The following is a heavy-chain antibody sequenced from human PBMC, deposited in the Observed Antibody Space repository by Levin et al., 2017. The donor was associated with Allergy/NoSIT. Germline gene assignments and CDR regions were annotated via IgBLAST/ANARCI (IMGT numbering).Heavy chain of an antibody. V-gene: IGHV1-18*01. CDR2: ISAYNGNT. D-gene: IGHD2-21*02. CDR1: GYTFTSYG. CDR3: ARDVGETAIDAFDI. Sequence: AASVKVSCKASGYTFTSYGISWVRQAPGQGLEWMGWISAYNGNTNYAQKLQGRVTMTTDTSTSTAYMELRSLRSDDTAVYYCARDVGETAIDAFDIWGQGTMVTVSS. J-gene: IGHJ3*02.